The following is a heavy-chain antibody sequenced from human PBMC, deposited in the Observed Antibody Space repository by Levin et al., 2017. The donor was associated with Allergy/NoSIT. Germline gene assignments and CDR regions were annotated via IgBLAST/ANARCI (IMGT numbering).Heavy chain of an antibody. CDR2: INHSGST. V-gene: IGHV4-34*01. Sequence: GSLRLSCAVYGGSFSGYYWSWIRQPPGKGLEWIGEINHSGSTNYNPSPKSRVTITVDTSKNQFSLKLSSVTAADTAVYYCARGLRWLLSGYNWFDPWGQGTLVTVSS. CDR1: GGSFSGYY. J-gene: IGHJ5*02. CDR3: ARGLRWLLSGYNWFDP. D-gene: IGHD3-3*01.